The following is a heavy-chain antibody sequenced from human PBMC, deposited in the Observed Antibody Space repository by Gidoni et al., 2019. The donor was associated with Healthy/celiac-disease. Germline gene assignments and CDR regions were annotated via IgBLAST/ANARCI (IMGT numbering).Heavy chain of an antibody. J-gene: IGHJ4*02. CDR3: ASWGGDESSRMSYFDY. CDR2: IYYSGST. D-gene: IGHD3-16*01. V-gene: IGHV4-39*01. Sequence: QLQLQESGPGLVKPSETLSLTCTVSGGSISSSSYYWGWLRQPPGKGLEWIGSIYYSGSTYYNPSLKSRVTISVDTSKNQFSLKLSSVTAADTAVYYCASWGGDESSRMSYFDYWGQGTLVTVSS. CDR1: GGSISSSSYY.